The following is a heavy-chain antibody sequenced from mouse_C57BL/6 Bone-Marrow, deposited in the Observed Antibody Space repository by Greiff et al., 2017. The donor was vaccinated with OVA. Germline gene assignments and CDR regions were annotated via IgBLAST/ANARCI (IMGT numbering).Heavy chain of an antibody. V-gene: IGHV1-81*01. Sequence: VQLQQSGAELARPGASVKLSCKASGYTFTSYGISWVKQRTGQGLEWIGEIYPRSGNTYYHAKFKGKATITAAKSTNTEYLVLRSPTSEDSASFFWGRCPYYSFAYWGQRTRVTVSA. J-gene: IGHJ3*01. CDR2: IYPRSGNT. CDR3: GRCPYYSFAY. D-gene: IGHD2-10*01. CDR1: GYTFTSYG.